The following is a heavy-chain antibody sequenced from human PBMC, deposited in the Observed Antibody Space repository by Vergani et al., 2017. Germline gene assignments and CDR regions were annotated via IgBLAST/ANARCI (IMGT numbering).Heavy chain of an antibody. CDR2: TWYDGNNK. CDR3: ARDLGLLYYGVDV. V-gene: IGHV3-33*01. Sequence: QVQLVESGGGVVQPGRSLRLSCAASGFTFNQYGMHWVRQAPGKGREWVAVTWYDGNNKQYADSVKGRFTISRDNSKCTMYVQMRSLGDEDTGVYYCARDLGLLYYGVDVWGQGTLVTVSS. D-gene: IGHD3-22*01. CDR1: GFTFNQYG. J-gene: IGHJ5*02.